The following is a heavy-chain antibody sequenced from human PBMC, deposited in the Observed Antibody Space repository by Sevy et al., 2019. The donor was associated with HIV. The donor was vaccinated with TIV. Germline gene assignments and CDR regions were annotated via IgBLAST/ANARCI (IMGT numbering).Heavy chain of an antibody. CDR3: TTQGANWGLGGMDV. J-gene: IGHJ6*02. CDR1: GFTFSNAW. V-gene: IGHV3-15*01. D-gene: IGHD7-27*01. Sequence: GGSLRLSCAASGFTFSNAWMSWVRQAPGKGLEWVGRIKSKTDGGTTDYAAPVKGRFTISRDDSKNTLYLQMNSLKTEDTAVYYCTTQGANWGLGGMDVWGQGTTVTVSS. CDR2: IKSKTDGGTT.